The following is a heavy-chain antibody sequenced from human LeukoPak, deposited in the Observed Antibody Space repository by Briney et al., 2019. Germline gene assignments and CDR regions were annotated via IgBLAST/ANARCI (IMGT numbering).Heavy chain of an antibody. D-gene: IGHD3-3*01. CDR1: GGSISSSSYY. CDR3: ARQNYDFWSGYYTVPYN. V-gene: IGHV4-39*01. J-gene: IGHJ4*02. Sequence: SETLSLTCTVSGGSISSSSYYWGWIRQPPGKGLEWIGSIYYSGSTYYNPSLKSRVTISVDTSKNQFSLKLSSVTAADTAMYYCARQNYDFWSGYYTVPYNWGQGTLVTVSS. CDR2: IYYSGST.